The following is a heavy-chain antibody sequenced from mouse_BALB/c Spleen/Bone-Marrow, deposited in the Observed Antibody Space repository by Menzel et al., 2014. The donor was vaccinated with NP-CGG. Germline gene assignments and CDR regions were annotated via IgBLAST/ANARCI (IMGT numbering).Heavy chain of an antibody. V-gene: IGHV10-1*01. CDR1: GFTFNIYA. CDR2: ISSKSTNYTT. D-gene: IGHD2-4*01. CDR3: VRQDYDYPMDY. Sequence: EVMLVESGGGLVQPKGSLKLSCAASGFTFNIYAMNWVRQAPREGLEWVARISSKSTNYTTCYADSVKDRFTISSDDSQSMLYLQMNSLKTEDTAIYYCVRQDYDYPMDYWGQGTSVTASS. J-gene: IGHJ4*01.